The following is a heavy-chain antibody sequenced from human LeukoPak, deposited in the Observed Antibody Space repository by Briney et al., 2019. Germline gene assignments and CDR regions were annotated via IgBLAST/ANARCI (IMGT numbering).Heavy chain of an antibody. Sequence: SSETLSLTCTVSGGSISSYYWSWIRQPPGKGLEWIGYIYYSGSTNYNPSLKSRVTISVDRSKNQFSLKLSSVTAADTAVYYCARAAAGRIDPWGQGTLVTVSS. CDR2: IYYSGST. CDR3: ARAAAGRIDP. D-gene: IGHD6-13*01. V-gene: IGHV4-59*12. J-gene: IGHJ5*02. CDR1: GGSISSYY.